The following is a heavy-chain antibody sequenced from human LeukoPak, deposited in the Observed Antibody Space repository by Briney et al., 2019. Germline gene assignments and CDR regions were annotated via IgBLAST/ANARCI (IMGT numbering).Heavy chain of an antibody. CDR3: ARGAVYYYDSRADAFDI. Sequence: GGSLRLSCAASGFTFSSYAMHWVRQAPGKGLEWVAVISYDGSNKYYADSVKGRFTISRDNSKNTLYLQMNSLRAEDTAVYYCARGAVYYYDSRADAFDIWGQGTMVTVSS. V-gene: IGHV3-30-3*01. CDR2: ISYDGSNK. CDR1: GFTFSSYA. J-gene: IGHJ3*02. D-gene: IGHD3-22*01.